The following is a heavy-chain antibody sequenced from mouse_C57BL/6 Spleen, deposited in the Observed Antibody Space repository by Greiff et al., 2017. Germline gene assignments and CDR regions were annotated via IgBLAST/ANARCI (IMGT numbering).Heavy chain of an antibody. CDR2: IYPGDGAT. D-gene: IGHD1-1*01. J-gene: IGHJ4*01. V-gene: IGHV1-80*01. Sequence: VQLQQSGAELVKPGASVKISCKASGYAFSSYWMNWVKQRPGKGLERIGQIYPGDGATNYNGKFKGKAPLSADKSSSTAYMQLSSLTSEDSAVYFCARSYYYGSSYGAMDYWGQGTSVTVSS. CDR1: GYAFSSYW. CDR3: ARSYYYGSSYGAMDY.